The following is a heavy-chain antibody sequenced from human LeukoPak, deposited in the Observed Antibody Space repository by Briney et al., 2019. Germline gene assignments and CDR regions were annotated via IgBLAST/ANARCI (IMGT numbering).Heavy chain of an antibody. D-gene: IGHD1-7*01. CDR1: GYSISSGGYS. V-gene: IGHV4-30-4*07. CDR2: IYYSGST. CDR3: ARDPGITGTTTKWAFDI. Sequence: PSETLSLTCTVSGYSISSGGYSWSWIRQPPGKGLEWIGYIYYSGSTYYNPSLKSRVTISVDTSKNQFSLKLSSVTAADTAVYYCARDPGITGTTTKWAFDIWGQGTMVTVSS. J-gene: IGHJ3*02.